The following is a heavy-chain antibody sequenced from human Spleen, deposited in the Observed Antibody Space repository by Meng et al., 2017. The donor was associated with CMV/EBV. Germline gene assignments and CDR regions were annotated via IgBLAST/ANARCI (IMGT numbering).Heavy chain of an antibody. Sequence: FRRYFWGWVQQPARGGLEWVGEINHRRSNHYNPSMRSRVTISVDTSKNQFSLKLGSVAAADTAVYYCARGRSILGGGAPTRPKHFDLWGRGTLVTVSS. V-gene: IGHV4-34*01. D-gene: IGHD1-26*01. CDR2: INHRRSN. CDR3: ARGRSILGGGAPTRPKHFDL. J-gene: IGHJ2*01. CDR1: FRRYF.